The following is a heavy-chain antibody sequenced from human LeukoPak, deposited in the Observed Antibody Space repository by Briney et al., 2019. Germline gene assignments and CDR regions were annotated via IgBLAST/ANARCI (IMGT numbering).Heavy chain of an antibody. CDR1: GGTFSSYA. CDR2: IIPIFGTA. V-gene: IGHV1-69*05. Sequence: ASVKVSCKASGGTFSSYAISWVRQAPGQGLEWMGGIIPIFGTANYAQKFQGRVTITTDESTSTAYMELSSLRSEDTAVYYCARDHIAALPGMDVWRKGITVPVSS. CDR3: ARDHIAALPGMDV. D-gene: IGHD6-6*01. J-gene: IGHJ6*04.